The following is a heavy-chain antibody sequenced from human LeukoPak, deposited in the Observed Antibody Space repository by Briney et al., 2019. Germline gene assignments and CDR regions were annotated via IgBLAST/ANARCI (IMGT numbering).Heavy chain of an antibody. CDR3: AREGGYSGYAYFDY. V-gene: IGHV1-69*05. CDR2: IIPIFGTA. CDR1: GGTFSSYA. D-gene: IGHD5-12*01. Sequence: SVKVSCKASGGTFSSYAISWVRQAPGQGLEWMGGIIPIFGTANYARKFQGRVTITTDESTSTAYMELSSLRSEDTAVYYCAREGGYSGYAYFDYWGQGTLVTVSS. J-gene: IGHJ4*02.